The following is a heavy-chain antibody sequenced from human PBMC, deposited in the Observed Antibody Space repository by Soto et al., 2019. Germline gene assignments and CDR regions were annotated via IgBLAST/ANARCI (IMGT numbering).Heavy chain of an antibody. CDR3: AGVAPGSTSWFDS. J-gene: IGHJ5*01. CDR1: GFTFSSYE. Sequence: PGGSLRLSCAASGFTFSSYEMNWVRQAPGKGLEWVSYISSSGSGSTIYYADSAKGRFTISRDNAKNSLYLQMSSLRAEDTAVYYCAGVAPGSTSWFDSWGQGTLVTVSS. CDR2: ISSSGSGSTI. D-gene: IGHD3-16*01. V-gene: IGHV3-48*03.